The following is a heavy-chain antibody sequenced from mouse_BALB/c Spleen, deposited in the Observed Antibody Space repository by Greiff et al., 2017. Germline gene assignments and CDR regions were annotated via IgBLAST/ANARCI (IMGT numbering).Heavy chain of an antibody. V-gene: IGHV2-9*02. J-gene: IGHJ3*01. CDR2: IWAGGST. D-gene: IGHD1-1*01. CDR3: ARESPSYYYGSSGWFAY. Sequence: VQRVESGPGLVAPSQSLSITCTVSGFSLTSYGVHWVRQPPGKGLEWLGVIWAGGSTNYNSALMSRLSISKDNSKSQVFLKMNSLQTDDTAMYYCARESPSYYYGSSGWFAYWGQGTLVTVSA. CDR1: GFSLTSYG.